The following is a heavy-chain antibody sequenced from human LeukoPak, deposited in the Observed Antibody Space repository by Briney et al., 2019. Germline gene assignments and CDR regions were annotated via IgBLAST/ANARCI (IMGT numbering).Heavy chain of an antibody. J-gene: IGHJ4*02. D-gene: IGHD4-17*01. CDR2: IIPILGIA. V-gene: IGHV1-69*04. CDR1: GGTFSSYA. Sequence: ASVKVSCKASGGTFSSYAISWVRQAPGQGLEWMGRIIPILGIANYAQKFQGRVTITADKSTSTAYMELSSLRSEDTAVYYCARDYGDYVTRGYFDYWGQGTLVTVS. CDR3: ARDYGDYVTRGYFDY.